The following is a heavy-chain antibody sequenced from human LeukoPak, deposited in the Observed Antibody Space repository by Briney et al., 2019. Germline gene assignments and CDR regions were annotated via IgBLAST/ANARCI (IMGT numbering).Heavy chain of an antibody. CDR1: GYTFTGYY. D-gene: IGHD6-19*01. J-gene: IGHJ4*02. Sequence: ASVTVSCKASGYTFTGYYMHWVRQAPGQGLEWMGWINPNSGGTNYAQKFQGRVTMTRDTSISTAYMELSRLRSDDTAAYYCARNGYSSGWYEYYFDYWGQGTLVTVSS. CDR2: INPNSGGT. V-gene: IGHV1-2*02. CDR3: ARNGYSSGWYEYYFDY.